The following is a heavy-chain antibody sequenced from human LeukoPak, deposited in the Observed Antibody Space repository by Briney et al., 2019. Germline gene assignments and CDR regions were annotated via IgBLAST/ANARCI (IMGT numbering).Heavy chain of an antibody. CDR2: INAGNGNT. J-gene: IGHJ4*02. Sequence: ASVKVSCKASGYTFTSYAMHWVRQAPGQRLEWMGWINAGNGNTKYSQEFQGRVTITRDTSASTAYMELSSLRSEDMAVYYCAREDPGYCSGGSCYPLDVVMPYYFDYWGQGTLVTVSS. V-gene: IGHV1-3*03. CDR1: GYTFTSYA. D-gene: IGHD2-15*01. CDR3: AREDPGYCSGGSCYPLDVVMPYYFDY.